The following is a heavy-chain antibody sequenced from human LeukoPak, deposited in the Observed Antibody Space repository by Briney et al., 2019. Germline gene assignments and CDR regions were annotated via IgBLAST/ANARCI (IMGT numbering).Heavy chain of an antibody. CDR1: GFTFDDYG. CDR3: ARDQSRAKARGSGSYPTDY. CDR2: INWNGGST. V-gene: IGHV3-20*04. Sequence: GGSLRLSCAASGFTFDDYGMSWVRQGPGKGLEWVPNINWNGGSTGYTDSVKSRFTIYRDNAKNSPYLHMNSLRDEDAALYYCARDQSRAKARGSGSYPTDYWGQGTLVTVSS. D-gene: IGHD1-26*01. J-gene: IGHJ4*02.